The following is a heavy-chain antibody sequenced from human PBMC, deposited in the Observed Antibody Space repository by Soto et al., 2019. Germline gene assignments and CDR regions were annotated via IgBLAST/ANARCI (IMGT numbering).Heavy chain of an antibody. CDR1: GFTFSSYG. D-gene: IGHD6-25*01. CDR2: IWCDGSNK. CDR3: ARGEYSSAYTCDY. J-gene: IGHJ4*02. Sequence: PGGSLRLSCAASGFTFSSYGMHWVRQAPGKGLEWVAVIWCDGSNKYYADSVKGRFTISRDNSKNTLYLQMNSLRAEDTAVYYCARGEYSSAYTCDYWGQGTLVTVSS. V-gene: IGHV3-33*01.